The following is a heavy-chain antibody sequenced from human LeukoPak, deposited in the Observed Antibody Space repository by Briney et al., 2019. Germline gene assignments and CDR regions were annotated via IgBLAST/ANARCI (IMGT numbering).Heavy chain of an antibody. CDR3: ARERGTIVDSSGPTWFDA. J-gene: IGHJ5*02. D-gene: IGHD1-14*01. CDR1: GGSISHYY. CDR2: IYTSGRT. V-gene: IGHV4-4*07. Sequence: SETLSLTCTLSGGSISHYYWSWIRQPAGKGMEWIGRIYTSGRTNYNPSLKSRLTMSMDTSKDQFSLNVTSVTAADTAMYFCARERGTIVDSSGPTWFDAWGQGVLVIVSS.